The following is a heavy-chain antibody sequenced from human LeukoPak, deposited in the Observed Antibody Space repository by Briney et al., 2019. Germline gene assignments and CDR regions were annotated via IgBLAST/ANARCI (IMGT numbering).Heavy chain of an antibody. CDR2: ISYDGSNK. Sequence: GGSLRLSCVASGFTFSSNWMSWVRQAPGKGLEWVAVISYDGSNKYYADSVKGRFTISRDNSKNTLYLQMNSLRAEDTAVYYCARSDYYGSGSYDYWGQGTLVTVSS. D-gene: IGHD3-10*01. CDR1: GFTFSSNW. J-gene: IGHJ4*02. V-gene: IGHV3-30-3*01. CDR3: ARSDYYGSGSYDY.